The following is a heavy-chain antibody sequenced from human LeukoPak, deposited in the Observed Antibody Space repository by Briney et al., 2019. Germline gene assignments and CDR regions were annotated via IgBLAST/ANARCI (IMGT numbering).Heavy chain of an antibody. V-gene: IGHV4-38-2*01. Sequence: PSETLSLTCAVSGYSISSINYWACVRQPPGKGLEWIGSIYHNGVTYYNPSLQSRVTISVDTSKNQFSLRLMSVTAADTAVYYCARVTGDKSAYNWFDPWGQGTLVTVSS. CDR3: ARVTGDKSAYNWFDP. CDR2: IYHNGVT. J-gene: IGHJ5*02. D-gene: IGHD3-9*01. CDR1: GYSISSINY.